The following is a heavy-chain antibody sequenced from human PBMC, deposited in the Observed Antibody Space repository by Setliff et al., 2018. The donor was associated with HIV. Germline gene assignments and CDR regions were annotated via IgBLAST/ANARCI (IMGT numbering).Heavy chain of an antibody. V-gene: IGHV4-59*01. J-gene: IGHJ6*03. CDR2: IYYSGST. D-gene: IGHD3-3*01. CDR1: GGSFSGYY. Sequence: PSETLSLTCAVYGGSFSGYYWSWIRQPPGKGLDWLGNIYYSGSTNFNPSLKGRVTISLGSSKNQFSLRLSSVTAADTAVYYCARGGYYDFWSPYYIDVWGKGTTVTVSS. CDR3: ARGGYYDFWSPYYIDV.